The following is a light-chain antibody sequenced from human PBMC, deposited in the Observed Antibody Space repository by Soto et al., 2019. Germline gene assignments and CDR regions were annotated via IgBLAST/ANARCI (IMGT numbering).Light chain of an antibody. CDR1: QSVSGN. J-gene: IGKJ1*01. Sequence: MTQSPSTVSGSLGERVTLSCRASQSVSGNLAWYQQKPGQAPRLLISLTSSRATGVLARFSGSGSGTEFTLTISGLQSEDFAVYYCQQYNNWPPVTFGQGTKVDIK. CDR2: LTS. V-gene: IGKV3-15*01. CDR3: QQYNNWPPVT.